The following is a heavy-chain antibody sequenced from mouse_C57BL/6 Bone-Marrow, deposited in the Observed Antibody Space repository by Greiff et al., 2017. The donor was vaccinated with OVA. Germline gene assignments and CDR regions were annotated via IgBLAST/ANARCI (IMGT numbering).Heavy chain of an antibody. CDR1: GYAFTNYL. V-gene: IGHV1-54*01. D-gene: IGHD1-1*01. J-gene: IGHJ1*03. CDR3: ARPYYYGTWYFDV. CDR2: INPGSGGT. Sequence: QVQLKESGAELVRPGTSVKVSCKASGYAFTNYLIEWVKQRPGQGLEWIGVINPGSGGTNYNEKFKGKATLTADKSSSTAYMQLSSLTSEDSAVYVCARPYYYGTWYFDVWGTGTTVTVSS.